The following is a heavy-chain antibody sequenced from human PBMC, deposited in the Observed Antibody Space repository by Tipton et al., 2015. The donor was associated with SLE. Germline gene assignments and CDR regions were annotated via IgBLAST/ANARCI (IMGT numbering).Heavy chain of an antibody. J-gene: IGHJ4*02. CDR3: ARDQGLASAALTY. CDR1: GFIFSAYN. CDR2: ISSSSDYI. V-gene: IGHV3-21*03. Sequence: LRLSCAASGFIFSAYNINWVRQAPGKGLEWVSSISSSSDYIYYADSVKGRFTISRDDAKNSLYLQMNSLRAEDTAVYYCARDQGLASAALTYWGQGTLVTVSS. D-gene: IGHD6-13*01.